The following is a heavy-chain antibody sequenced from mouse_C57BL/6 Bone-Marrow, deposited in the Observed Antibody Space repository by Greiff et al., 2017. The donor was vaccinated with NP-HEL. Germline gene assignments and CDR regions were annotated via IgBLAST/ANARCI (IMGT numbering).Heavy chain of an antibody. CDR3: ARETVVAPFDY. J-gene: IGHJ2*01. V-gene: IGHV1-69*01. Sequence: QVQLQQPGAELVMPGASVKLSCKASGYTFTSYWMHWVKQRPGQGLEWIGELDPSDSYTNYNQKFKGKSTLTVDKSSSTAYMQLSSLTSEDSAVYYCARETVVAPFDYRGQGTTLTVSS. CDR2: LDPSDSYT. CDR1: GYTFTSYW. D-gene: IGHD1-1*01.